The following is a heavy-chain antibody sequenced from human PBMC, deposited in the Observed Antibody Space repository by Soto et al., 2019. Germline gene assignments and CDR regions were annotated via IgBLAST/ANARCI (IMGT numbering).Heavy chain of an antibody. CDR2: IIPIFGTA. Sequence: QVQLVQSGAGVRNPGPSVKVSCKASGGTFRGYGISWVRQAPGQGLEWRGGIIPIFGTANYAQKCQGRVTITADESTSTAYMELSSLRSEDTAVYYCASQTGTTGNYYYGMDVWGQGTTVTVSS. CDR3: ASQTGTTGNYYYGMDV. CDR1: GGTFRGYG. J-gene: IGHJ6*02. D-gene: IGHD1-1*01. V-gene: IGHV1-69*12.